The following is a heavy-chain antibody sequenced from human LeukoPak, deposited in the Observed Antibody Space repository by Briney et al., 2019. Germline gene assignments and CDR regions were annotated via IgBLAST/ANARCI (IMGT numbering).Heavy chain of an antibody. CDR1: GCTFSSYA. Sequence: GGSLRLSCAASGCTFSSYAMSWVRRAPGKGLEWVSAISGSGGSTYYADSVKGRFTISRDNSKNTLYLQVNSLRAEDTAVYYCAKGVATYYFDYWGQGTLVTVSS. J-gene: IGHJ4*02. D-gene: IGHD5-12*01. CDR2: ISGSGGST. CDR3: AKGVATYYFDY. V-gene: IGHV3-23*01.